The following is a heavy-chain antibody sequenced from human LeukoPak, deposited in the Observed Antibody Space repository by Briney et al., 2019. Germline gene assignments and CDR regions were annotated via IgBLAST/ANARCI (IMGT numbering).Heavy chain of an antibody. Sequence: SETLSLTCTVSGGSISSHYWSWIRQPPGKGLEWIGYIYYSGSTNYNPSLKSRVTISVDTSKNQFSLKLSSVTAADTAVYYCARTEPRTISFDYWGQGTLVTVSS. J-gene: IGHJ4*02. V-gene: IGHV4-59*11. D-gene: IGHD3-3*01. CDR1: GGSISSHY. CDR2: IYYSGST. CDR3: ARTEPRTISFDY.